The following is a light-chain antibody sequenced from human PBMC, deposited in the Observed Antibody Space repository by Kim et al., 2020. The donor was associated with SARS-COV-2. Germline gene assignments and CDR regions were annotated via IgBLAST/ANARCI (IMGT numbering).Light chain of an antibody. CDR1: SSDVGSYNY. CDR2: DVS. Sequence: QSALTQPRSVSGSPGQSVTISCTGTSSDVGSYNYVSWYQQHPGKAPKLMIYDVSKRPSGVPDRFSGSKSGNTASLTISGLQAEDEADYYCCSYAGSSWVFGGGTQLTVL. J-gene: IGLJ3*02. CDR3: CSYAGSSWV. V-gene: IGLV2-11*01.